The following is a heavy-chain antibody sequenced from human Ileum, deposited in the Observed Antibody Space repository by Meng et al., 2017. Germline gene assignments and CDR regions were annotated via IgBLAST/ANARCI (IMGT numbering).Heavy chain of an antibody. V-gene: IGHV4-34*01. J-gene: IGHJ5*02. D-gene: IGHD3-10*01. CDR3: ARVGYYGSGS. CDR1: GGSFSGYY. CDR2: IKHSGST. Sequence: QVQLQQWGAGLLKPSETLSLTCAVYGGSFSGYYWSWIRQPPGKGLEWIGEIKHSGSTNYNPSLKSRVTISVDTSKNQFSLKLSSVTAADTAVYYCARVGYYGSGSWGQGTLVTVSS.